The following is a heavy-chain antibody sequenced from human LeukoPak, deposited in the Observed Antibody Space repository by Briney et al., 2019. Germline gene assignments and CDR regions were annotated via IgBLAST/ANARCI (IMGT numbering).Heavy chain of an antibody. Sequence: ASVKVSCKPSGYTFTNYNLAWVRQAPGAGLEWMGWISPYNVDTNYAPKFQGRVTLTTDTSTSTGYMELRNLRSDDTAVYYCAREAADHLDYWGQGTLVTVSS. CDR2: ISPYNVDT. CDR1: GYTFTNYN. J-gene: IGHJ4*02. CDR3: AREAADHLDY. V-gene: IGHV1-18*01.